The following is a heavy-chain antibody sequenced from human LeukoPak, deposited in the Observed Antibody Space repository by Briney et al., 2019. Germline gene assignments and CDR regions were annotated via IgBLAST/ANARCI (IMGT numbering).Heavy chain of an antibody. J-gene: IGHJ5*02. CDR2: INPSGGST. CDR3: ASGLMYRGVLNWFDP. Sequence: ASVKVSCKASGYTFTSYYMHWVRQAPGQGLEWMGIINPSGGSTSYAQKFQGRVTMTRDTSTSTVYMELSSLRSEDTAVYYCASGLMYRGVLNWFDPWGQGTLVTVSS. V-gene: IGHV1-46*01. CDR1: GYTFTSYY. D-gene: IGHD3-10*01.